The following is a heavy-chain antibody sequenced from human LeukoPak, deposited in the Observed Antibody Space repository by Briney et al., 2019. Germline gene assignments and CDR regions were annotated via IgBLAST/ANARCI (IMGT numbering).Heavy chain of an antibody. CDR1: GYSFTSYW. J-gene: IGHJ3*02. V-gene: IGHV5-51*01. CDR3: ARPPGYCSSTSCYGITDDHAFDI. D-gene: IGHD2-2*01. CDR2: IYPGDSDT. Sequence: GESLKISCKGSGYSFTSYWIGWVRQMPGKGLEWMGIIYPGDSDTRYSPSFQGQVTISADKSISTAYLQWSSLKASDTAMYYCARPPGYCSSTSCYGITDDHAFDIWGQGTMVTVSS.